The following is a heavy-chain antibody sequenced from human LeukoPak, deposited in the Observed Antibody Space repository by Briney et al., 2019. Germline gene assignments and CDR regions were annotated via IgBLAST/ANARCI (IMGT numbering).Heavy chain of an antibody. V-gene: IGHV3-21*01. CDR1: GFTFNRYN. Sequence: GGSLRLSCAASGFTFNRYNMNWVRRAPGKGLEWVSSISTSSSYIYYADSVSGRFTISRDNAKNSLYLQMNSLRAEDTAVYSCARGADGVSSNSRGWFDPWGQGTLVTVSS. CDR3: ARGADGVSSNSRGWFDP. D-gene: IGHD2-15*01. CDR2: ISTSSSYI. J-gene: IGHJ5*02.